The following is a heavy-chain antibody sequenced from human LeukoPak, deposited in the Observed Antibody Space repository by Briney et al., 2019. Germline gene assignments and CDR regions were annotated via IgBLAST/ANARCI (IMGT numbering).Heavy chain of an antibody. D-gene: IGHD2-15*01. CDR1: GFSLSSYA. CDR3: AKAPVTSCRGAFCYPLDS. CDR2: ISSSDDGT. V-gene: IGHV3-23*01. Sequence: GSLRLSCAASGFSLSSYAMSWVRPAPGKGLEWVSAISSSDDGTYHAGSVRGRFTISRDSSKNTLYLQMNNLRTEDAAIYYCAKAPVTSCRGAFCYPLDSWGQGTLVTVSS. J-gene: IGHJ4*02.